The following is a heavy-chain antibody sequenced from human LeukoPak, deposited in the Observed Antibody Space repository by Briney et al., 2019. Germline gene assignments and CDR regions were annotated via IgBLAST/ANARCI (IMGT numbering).Heavy chain of an antibody. J-gene: IGHJ3*02. D-gene: IGHD3-9*01. Sequence: SETLSLTCTVSGGSISSSSYYWGWIRQPPGKGLEWIGSIYYSGSTYDNPSLKSRVTISVDTSKNQFSLKLSSVTAADTAVYYCVGDYDILTGYYSPSAFDIWGQGTMVTVSS. CDR1: GGSISSSSYY. V-gene: IGHV4-39*01. CDR2: IYYSGST. CDR3: VGDYDILTGYYSPSAFDI.